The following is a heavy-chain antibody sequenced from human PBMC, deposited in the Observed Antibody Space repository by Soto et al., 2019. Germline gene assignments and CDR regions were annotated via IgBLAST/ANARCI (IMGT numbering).Heavy chain of an antibody. CDR2: IYWDDDK. J-gene: IGHJ4*02. CDR3: ARDSSGWFGFDD. D-gene: IGHD6-19*01. V-gene: IGHV2-5*02. CDR1: GFSLDTSGVG. Sequence: QITLRESGPAVVRPTRTLTLTCTFSGFSLDTSGVGVGWIRQPPGKALEWLALIYWDDDKRYSPSLKNRVTITRDTSKTQVVLVMTNMDPVDTGTYYCARDSSGWFGFDDWGQGVLVTVSS.